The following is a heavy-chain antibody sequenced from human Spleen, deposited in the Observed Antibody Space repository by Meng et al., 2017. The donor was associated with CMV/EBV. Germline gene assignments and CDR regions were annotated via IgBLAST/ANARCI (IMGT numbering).Heavy chain of an antibody. J-gene: IGHJ4*02. CDR2: IIAILGIA. V-gene: IGHV1-69*10. Sequence: SGRTFSSYAISWVRQAPGQGLEWMGGIIAILGIANYAQKFQGRVTITADKSTSTAYMELSSLRSEDTAVYYCARALAAAGTYYFDYWGQGTLVTVSS. D-gene: IGHD6-13*01. CDR3: ARALAAAGTYYFDY. CDR1: GRTFSSYA.